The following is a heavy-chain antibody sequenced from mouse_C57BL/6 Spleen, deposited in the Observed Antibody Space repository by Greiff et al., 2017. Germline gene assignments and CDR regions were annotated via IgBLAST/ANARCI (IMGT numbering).Heavy chain of an antibody. Sequence: VQLQQSRPELVKPGASVKISCKASGYTFTDYYMNWVKQSHGKSLEWIGDINPNNGGTSYNQKFKGKATLTVDKSSSTAYMELRSLTSEDSAVYYCAPLLRYYFDYWGQGTTLTVSS. J-gene: IGHJ2*01. D-gene: IGHD1-1*01. CDR3: APLLRYYFDY. CDR2: INPNNGGT. CDR1: GYTFTDYY. V-gene: IGHV1-26*01.